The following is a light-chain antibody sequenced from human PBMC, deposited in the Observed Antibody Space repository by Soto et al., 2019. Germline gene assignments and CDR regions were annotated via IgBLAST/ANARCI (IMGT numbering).Light chain of an antibody. CDR3: QQYDSFWT. CDR1: QSINNW. Sequence: DIQMTQSPSTLSASVGDRVTITCRASQSINNWLAWYQQKVGEAPKLLIYDASNLESGVPSRFSGSGSGTEFTLTISSLQPDDFASYYCQQYDSFWTFGKGTTVDIK. V-gene: IGKV1-5*01. CDR2: DAS. J-gene: IGKJ1*01.